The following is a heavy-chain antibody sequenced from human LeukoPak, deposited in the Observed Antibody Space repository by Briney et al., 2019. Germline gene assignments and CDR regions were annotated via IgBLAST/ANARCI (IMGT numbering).Heavy chain of an antibody. J-gene: IGHJ6*04. V-gene: IGHV1-2*02. D-gene: IGHD3-10*01. CDR1: GYTFTGDY. CDR2: INPNTGGT. Sequence: VASVKVSCKASGYTFTGDYMHWVRQAPGQGLEWMGWINPNTGGTNYAQKFQGRVTMTRDTSISTAYMELSRLRSDDTAVYYCARDFGELFGMDVWGKGTTVTVSS. CDR3: ARDFGELFGMDV.